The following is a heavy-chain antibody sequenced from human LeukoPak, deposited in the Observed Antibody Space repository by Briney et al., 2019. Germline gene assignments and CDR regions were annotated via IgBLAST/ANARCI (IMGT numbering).Heavy chain of an antibody. V-gene: IGHV3-21*01. Sequence: GGSLRLSCAASGFTFSSYSMNWVRQAPGKGLEWVSSISSSSSYIYYADSVKGRFTISRDNAKNSLYLQMNSLRAEDTAVYYCARARNTYYDILDYYFDYWGQGTLVTVSS. D-gene: IGHD3-9*01. CDR2: ISSSSSYI. CDR1: GFTFSSYS. CDR3: ARARNTYYDILDYYFDY. J-gene: IGHJ4*02.